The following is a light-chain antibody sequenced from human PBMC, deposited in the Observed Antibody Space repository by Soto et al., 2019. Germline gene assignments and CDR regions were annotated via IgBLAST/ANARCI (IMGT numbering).Light chain of an antibody. CDR2: DVT. V-gene: IGLV2-14*03. CDR1: SNDIGANNY. Sequence: QSALTQPASVSGSPGQSITLSCTGTSNDIGANNYVSWYQQHPGKAPKLMIYDVTNRPSGVSDRFSGSKSGDTASLTISGLLPEDDADYYCSSYTVTNIGVFGGGTKLTVL. J-gene: IGLJ3*02. CDR3: SSYTVTNIGV.